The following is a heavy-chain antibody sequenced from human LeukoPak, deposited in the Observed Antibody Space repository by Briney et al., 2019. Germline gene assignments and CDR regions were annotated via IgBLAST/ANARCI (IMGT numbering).Heavy chain of an antibody. Sequence: RPGGSLRLSCAASGFTFDDCAMHWVRQAPGKGLEWVSLISGDGGSTYYADSVKGRFTISRDNSKNSLYLQMNSLRTEDTALYYCAKDFQYTVTTEYYFDYWGQGTLVTVSS. CDR3: AKDFQYTVTTEYYFDY. J-gene: IGHJ4*02. CDR2: ISGDGGST. D-gene: IGHD4-17*01. CDR1: GFTFDDCA. V-gene: IGHV3-43*02.